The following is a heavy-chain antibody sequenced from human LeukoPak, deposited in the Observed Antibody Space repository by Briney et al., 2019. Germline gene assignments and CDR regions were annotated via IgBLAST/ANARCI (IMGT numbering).Heavy chain of an antibody. D-gene: IGHD3-22*01. CDR2: IYPSGST. CDR3: ARVRDYDSRGYYGWFDP. Sequence: PSETLSLTCAVYGGSVNAYYWGWIRQPPGKGLEWIGSIYPSGSTYYNPSLKSRVTISVDTSKNRFSLKLSSVTAADTAVYYCARVRDYDSRGYYGWFDPWGQGTLVTVSS. V-gene: IGHV4-38-2*01. J-gene: IGHJ5*02. CDR1: GGSVNAYY.